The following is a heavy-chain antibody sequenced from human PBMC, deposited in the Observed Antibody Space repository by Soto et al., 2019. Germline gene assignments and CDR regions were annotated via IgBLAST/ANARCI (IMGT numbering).Heavy chain of an antibody. J-gene: IGHJ1*01. CDR1: GYTFSTSG. D-gene: IGHD1-20*01. Sequence: ASVKVSCKTSGYTFSTSGISWVREAPGQGLEWVGWIRPDNGNRKSAQRLQGRVTLTTDTPASTAYRELRSLTSDDTAMYYCASYTESKRYNDCGQGTLVTVSS. V-gene: IGHV1-18*01. CDR3: ASYTESKRYND. CDR2: IRPDNGNR.